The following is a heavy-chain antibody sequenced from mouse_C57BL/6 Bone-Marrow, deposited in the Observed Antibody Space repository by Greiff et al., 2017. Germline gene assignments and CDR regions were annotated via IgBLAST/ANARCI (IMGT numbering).Heavy chain of an antibody. CDR2: IDPANGNT. D-gene: IGHD1-1*01. V-gene: IGHV14-3*01. CDR1: GFNIKNTY. CDR3: AFYYGSSYNYFDY. Sequence: EVQLKESVAELVRPGASVKLSCTASGFNIKNTYMHWVKQRPEQGLEWIGRIDPANGNTKYAPKFQGKATITADTSSNTAYLQLSSLTSEDTAIYYCAFYYGSSYNYFDYWGQGTTLTVSS. J-gene: IGHJ2*01.